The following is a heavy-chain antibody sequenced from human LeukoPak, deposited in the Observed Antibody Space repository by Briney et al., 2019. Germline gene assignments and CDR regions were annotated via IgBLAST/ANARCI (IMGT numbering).Heavy chain of an antibody. CDR3: ANQYRQGSFDY. D-gene: IGHD2-2*02. J-gene: IGHJ4*02. Sequence: GGSLRLSCAASGFTFSSYGMHWVRQAPGKGLEWVAVISYDGSNKYYADSVKGRFTISRDNSKNTLYLQMNSVRAEDTAVYYCANQYRQGSFDYWGQGTLVTVSS. CDR2: ISYDGSNK. CDR1: GFTFSSYG. V-gene: IGHV3-30*18.